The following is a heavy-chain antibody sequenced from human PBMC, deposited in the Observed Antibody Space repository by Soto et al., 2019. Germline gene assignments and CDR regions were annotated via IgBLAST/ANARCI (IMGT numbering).Heavy chain of an antibody. D-gene: IGHD6-6*01. V-gene: IGHV3-66*01. Sequence: GGSLRLSCAASGCTVSSNYMSWVRQAPGKGLEWVSVIYSGGSTYYADSVKGRFTISRDNSKNTLYLQMNSLRAEDTAVYYCARDKGALSSDLWGRGTLVTVSS. J-gene: IGHJ2*01. CDR2: IYSGGST. CDR3: ARDKGALSSDL. CDR1: GCTVSSNY.